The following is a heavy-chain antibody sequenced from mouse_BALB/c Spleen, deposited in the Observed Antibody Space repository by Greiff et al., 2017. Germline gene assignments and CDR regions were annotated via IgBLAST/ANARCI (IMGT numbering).Heavy chain of an antibody. V-gene: IGHV14-4*02. CDR1: GFNIKDYY. CDR2: IDPENGDT. D-gene: IGHD2-2*01. Sequence: EVQLQQSGAELVRPGASVKLSCTASGFNIKDYYMHWVKQRPEQGLEWIGWIDPENGDTEYAPKFQGKATMTADTSSNTAYLQLSSLTSEDTAVYYCNAMVTTSGFAYWGQGTLVTVSA. CDR3: NAMVTTSGFAY. J-gene: IGHJ3*01.